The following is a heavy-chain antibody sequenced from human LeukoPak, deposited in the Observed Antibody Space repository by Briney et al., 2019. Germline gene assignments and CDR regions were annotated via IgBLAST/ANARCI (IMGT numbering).Heavy chain of an antibody. CDR3: AKSAPDYDILTGYMDY. V-gene: IGHV3-43D*03. CDR1: GFTFDDYA. Sequence: GGSLRLSCAASGFTFDDYAMHWVRQAPGKGLECVSLISWDGGSTYYADSVKGRFTISRDNSKNSLYLQMNSLRAEDTALYYCAKSAPDYDILTGYMDYWGQGTLVTVSS. J-gene: IGHJ4*02. D-gene: IGHD3-9*01. CDR2: ISWDGGST.